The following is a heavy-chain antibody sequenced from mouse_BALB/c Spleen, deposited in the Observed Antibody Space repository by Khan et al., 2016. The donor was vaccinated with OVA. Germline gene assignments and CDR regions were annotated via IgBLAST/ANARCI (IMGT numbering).Heavy chain of an antibody. D-gene: IGHD6-1*01. CDR2: IWSDGST. CDR3: ARWFDGSSSLWAMDY. Sequence: QVQLKQSGPGLVAPSQSLSITCTVSGFSLTSYGVHWVRQPPGKGLEWLVVIWSDGSTNYNSVLKSRLSISKDNSKSQVFLKMISLQTDDTAIYLYARWFDGSSSLWAMDYWGQGTSVTVSS. V-gene: IGHV2-6*02. CDR1: GFSLTSYG. J-gene: IGHJ4*01.